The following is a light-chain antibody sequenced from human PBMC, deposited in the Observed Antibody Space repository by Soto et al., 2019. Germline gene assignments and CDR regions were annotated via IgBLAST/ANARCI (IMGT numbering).Light chain of an antibody. Sequence: QSVLAQPASVSGSPGQPITISCTGTSSDVGGYNYVSWYQQHTGKAPKLMIYEVSNRPAGVSNRFSGSKSGNTASLTISGLQAEDEADYYCSSYTTSSTLVFGNGTKVTVL. V-gene: IGLV2-14*01. CDR3: SSYTTSSTLV. J-gene: IGLJ1*01. CDR1: SSDVGGYNY. CDR2: EVS.